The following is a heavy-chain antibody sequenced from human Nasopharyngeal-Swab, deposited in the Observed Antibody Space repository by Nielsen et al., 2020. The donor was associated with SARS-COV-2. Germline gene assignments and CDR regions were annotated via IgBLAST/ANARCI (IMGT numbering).Heavy chain of an antibody. CDR2: FDPEDGET. CDR3: ATGPVVAPLHWFVP. J-gene: IGHJ5*02. CDR1: GYTLTELS. D-gene: IGHD4-23*01. Sequence: ASVKVSCKVSGYTLTELSMHWVRQAPGKGLEWMGGFDPEDGETIYAQKFQGRVTMTEDTSTDTAYMELSSLRSEDTAVYYCATGPVVAPLHWFVPWGQGTLVTVSS. V-gene: IGHV1-24*01.